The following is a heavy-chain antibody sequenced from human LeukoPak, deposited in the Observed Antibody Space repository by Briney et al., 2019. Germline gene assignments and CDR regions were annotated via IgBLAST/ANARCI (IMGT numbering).Heavy chain of an antibody. CDR3: AKGPYCGGDCYAPEYFQH. D-gene: IGHD2-21*02. CDR2: ISGSGGST. CDR1: GFTFSSYA. V-gene: IGHV3-23*01. Sequence: GGSLRLSCAASGFTFSSYAMSWVRQAPGKGLEWVSAISGSGGSTNYADSVKGRFTISRDNSKNTLYLQMNSLRAEDTAVYYCAKGPYCGGDCYAPEYFQHWGQGTLVTVSS. J-gene: IGHJ1*01.